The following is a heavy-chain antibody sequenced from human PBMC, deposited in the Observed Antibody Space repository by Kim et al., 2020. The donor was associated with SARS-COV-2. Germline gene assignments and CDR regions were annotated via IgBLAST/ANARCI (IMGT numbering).Heavy chain of an antibody. V-gene: IGHV3-23*01. J-gene: IGHJ6*02. D-gene: IGHD3-10*01. Sequence: GGSLRLSCAASGFTFSTYGMNCVRQAPGKGLEWVSAISNGGDSTYTADSVKGRFIISRDNSKNTLFLQMESLRAEDTGVYYCAKREGYHGSGYMDVWGQGTTVTVSS. CDR1: GFTFSTYG. CDR3: AKREGYHGSGYMDV. CDR2: ISNGGDST.